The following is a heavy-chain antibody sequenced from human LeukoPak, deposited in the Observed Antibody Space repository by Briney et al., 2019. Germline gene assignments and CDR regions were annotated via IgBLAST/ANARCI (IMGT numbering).Heavy chain of an antibody. CDR3: ARGGFTAMAPYYY. CDR1: GGTFSSYA. D-gene: IGHD5-18*01. V-gene: IGHV1-69*01. CDR2: IIPIFGTA. Sequence: ASVKVSCKASGGTFSSYAISWVRQAPGQGLEWMGGIIPIFGTANYAQKFQGRVTITADESTSTAYMELSSLRSEDTAVYYCARGGFTAMAPYYYWGQGTLVTVSS. J-gene: IGHJ4*02.